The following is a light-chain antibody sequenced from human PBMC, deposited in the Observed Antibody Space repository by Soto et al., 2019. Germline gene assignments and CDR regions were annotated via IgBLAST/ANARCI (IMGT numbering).Light chain of an antibody. J-gene: IGKJ4*01. CDR2: DAS. CDR3: QQYNNWPPVT. Sequence: EIVMTQSPATLSVSPGERATLSCRASQSVSSNLAWYQQKPGQAPRLLIYDASTRATAIPARFSGSGSGTEFTLTISSLQSEDFAVYYCQQYNNWPPVTFGGGTKVEIK. V-gene: IGKV3-15*01. CDR1: QSVSSN.